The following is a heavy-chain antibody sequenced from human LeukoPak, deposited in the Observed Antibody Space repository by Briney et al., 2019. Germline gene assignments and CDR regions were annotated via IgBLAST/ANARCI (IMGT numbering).Heavy chain of an antibody. V-gene: IGHV3-21*01. CDR2: ISSSSTYI. J-gene: IGHJ4*02. D-gene: IGHD3-9*01. Sequence: GSSLIPSCVASDISSRSCSMRWGRKAPKSGLWWVLFISSSSTYIYYADSVEGRFSISRDNDNNSLYLQMNSLRAADTDIYYWARDLNYVFLTASLRAYFASCSQGPVV. CDR3: ARDLNYVFLTASLRAYFAS. CDR1: DISSRSCS.